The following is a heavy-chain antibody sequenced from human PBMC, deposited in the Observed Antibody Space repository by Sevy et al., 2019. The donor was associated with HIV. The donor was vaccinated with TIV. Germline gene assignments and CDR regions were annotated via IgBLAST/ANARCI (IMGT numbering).Heavy chain of an antibody. CDR2: IIPIFGTA. CDR1: GGTFSSYA. CDR3: ASKPRIAVAAPLDY. Sequence: ASVKVSCKASGGTFSSYAVSWVRQAPGQGLEWMGGIIPIFGTANYAQKFQGRVTITADESTSTAYMELSSLRSEDTAVYYCASKPRIAVAAPLDYWGQRTLVTVSS. D-gene: IGHD6-19*01. V-gene: IGHV1-69*13. J-gene: IGHJ4*02.